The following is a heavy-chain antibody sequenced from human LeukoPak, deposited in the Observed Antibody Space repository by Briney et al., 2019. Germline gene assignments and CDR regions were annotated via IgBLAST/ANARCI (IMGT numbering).Heavy chain of an antibody. Sequence: ASVTVSYTASGYTFTSNYIHWVRQAPGQGLEWMGMIYPRDGSTSYAQKFQGRVTVTRDASTSTVHMELSGLRSEDTAVYYCARDQEGFDYWGQGTLVTVSS. V-gene: IGHV1-46*01. CDR2: IYPRDGST. J-gene: IGHJ4*02. CDR1: GYTFTSNY. CDR3: ARDQEGFDY.